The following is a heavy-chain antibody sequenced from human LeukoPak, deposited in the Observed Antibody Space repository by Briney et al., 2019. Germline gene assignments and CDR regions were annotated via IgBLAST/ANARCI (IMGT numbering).Heavy chain of an antibody. CDR3: ARDGADNSGYYFGSL. V-gene: IGHV3-53*01. J-gene: IGHJ6*02. Sequence: GGSLRLSCAASGFTVSSNYMTWVRQAPGKGLEWVSVIYSGGSPDYADSAKGRFTISTDNSKNTLYLQMNSLRVEDTAVYCCARDGADNSGYYFGSLWGQGTTVTISS. CDR1: GFTVSSNY. CDR2: IYSGGSP. D-gene: IGHD3-22*01.